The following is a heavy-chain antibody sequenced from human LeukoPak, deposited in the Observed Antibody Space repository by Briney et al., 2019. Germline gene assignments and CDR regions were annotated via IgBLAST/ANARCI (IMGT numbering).Heavy chain of an antibody. V-gene: IGHV1-69*13. D-gene: IGHD3-22*01. CDR2: IIPIFGTA. J-gene: IGHJ3*02. CDR1: GGTFSNYA. CDR3: ALVNYYDSSGPPEGAFDI. Sequence: ASVKVSCKASGGTFSNYAISWVRQAPGQGLEWMGGIIPIFGTANYAQKFQGRVTITADESTSTAYMELSSLRSEDTAVCYCALVNYYDSSGPPEGAFDIWGQGTMVTVSS.